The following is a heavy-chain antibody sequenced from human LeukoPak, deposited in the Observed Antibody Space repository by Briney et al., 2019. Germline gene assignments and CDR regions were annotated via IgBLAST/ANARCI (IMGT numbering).Heavy chain of an antibody. J-gene: IGHJ4*02. Sequence: GGSLRLSCLGSGFTFSNFAMSWVRQAPGKGLEWVSVISGGGTGTFYADSVKGRFTISRDSSNNTLYLQMNNPRAEDTAVYYCAKDRRGCSGGDCYSCLDNWGQGTLVTVSS. CDR1: GFTFSNFA. D-gene: IGHD5-12*01. CDR2: ISGGGTGT. CDR3: AKDRRGCSGGDCYSCLDN. V-gene: IGHV3-23*01.